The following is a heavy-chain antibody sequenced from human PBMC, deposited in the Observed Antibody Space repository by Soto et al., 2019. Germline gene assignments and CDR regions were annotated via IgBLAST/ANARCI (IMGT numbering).Heavy chain of an antibody. D-gene: IGHD3-3*01. J-gene: IGHJ6*02. V-gene: IGHV3-23*01. Sequence: GGSLRLSCASSGFTLSMSAVNWVRQAPGKGLEWVSYISDSGDRTYYADSVKGQFTISRDNSKNTLYLQMNSLRAEDTAVYYCAKDQRFFPYGGVWGQGTTVTVPS. CDR1: GFTLSMSA. CDR3: AKDQRFFPYGGV. CDR2: ISDSGDRT.